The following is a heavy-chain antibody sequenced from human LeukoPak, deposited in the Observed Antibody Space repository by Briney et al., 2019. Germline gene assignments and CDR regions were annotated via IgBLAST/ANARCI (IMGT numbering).Heavy chain of an antibody. CDR2: ISSSSSTI. CDR1: GFTFSSYS. J-gene: IGHJ4*02. CDR3: ARDLDSSGFYPRGYFDY. V-gene: IGHV3-48*01. Sequence: PGGSVSLSRVASGFTFSSYSMNWVRQAPGKGLEWDSYISSSSSTIYYADSVKGRFTISRDDAKYSLYLQMHSLRAEDTAVYYCARDLDSSGFYPRGYFDYWGQGTLVTVSS. D-gene: IGHD3-22*01.